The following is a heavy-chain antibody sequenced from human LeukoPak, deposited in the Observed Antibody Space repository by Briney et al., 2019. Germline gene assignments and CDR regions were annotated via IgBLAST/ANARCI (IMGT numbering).Heavy chain of an antibody. D-gene: IGHD6-13*01. CDR3: ARAGGSSWYVSLYY. CDR2: IIPIIGTP. CDR1: GGTFSSNV. J-gene: IGHJ4*02. V-gene: IGHV1-69*04. Sequence: SVKVSCKASGGTFSSNVISWVRQAPGQGLEWMGRIIPIIGTPDYAQKFQGRVTITADKSTNTAYMGLTSLKSEDTAVYYCARAGGSSWYVSLYYWGQGTLVTVSS.